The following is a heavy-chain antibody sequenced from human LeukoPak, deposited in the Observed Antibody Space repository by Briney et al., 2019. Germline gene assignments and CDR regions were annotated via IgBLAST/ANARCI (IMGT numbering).Heavy chain of an antibody. CDR2: INHSGST. CDR1: GGSFSGYY. Sequence: SETLSLTCAVYGGSFSGYYWSWIRQPPGKGLEWIGEINHSGSTNYNLSLKSRVTISVDTSKNQFSLKLSSVTAADTAVYYCARGGGGIAARPVEGYYYMDVWGKGTTVTVSS. V-gene: IGHV4-34*01. D-gene: IGHD6-6*01. J-gene: IGHJ6*03. CDR3: ARGGGGIAARPVEGYYYMDV.